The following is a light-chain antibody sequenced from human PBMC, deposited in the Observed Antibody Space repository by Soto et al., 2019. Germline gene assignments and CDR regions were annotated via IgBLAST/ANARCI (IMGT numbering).Light chain of an antibody. J-gene: IGLJ1*01. V-gene: IGLV3-21*04. CDR1: NIGSKS. Sequence: SYELTQPPSVSVAPGKTARITCGGNNIGSKSVNWYQQKPGQAPVLVIYYDSDRPSGIPERFSGSNSGNTATLTISRVEAGDEDDYYCQVWDSSSDHLYVFGTGTKLTVL. CDR2: YDS. CDR3: QVWDSSSDHLYV.